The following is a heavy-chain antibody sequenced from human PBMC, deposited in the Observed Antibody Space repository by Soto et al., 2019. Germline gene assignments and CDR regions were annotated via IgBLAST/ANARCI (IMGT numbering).Heavy chain of an antibody. Sequence: GSLRLSCAASGFTFRDYYLRWIRQAPGKGLEGVSYSSSSGSTIYYADSVKGRFTISRDNSKNTLYLQMNSLRAEDTAVYYCAKDARYCSSTSCYRATQYYYYYGMDVWGQGTTVTVSS. D-gene: IGHD2-2*01. CDR2: SSSSGSTI. CDR1: GFTFRDYY. J-gene: IGHJ6*02. V-gene: IGHV3-11*04. CDR3: AKDARYCSSTSCYRATQYYYYYGMDV.